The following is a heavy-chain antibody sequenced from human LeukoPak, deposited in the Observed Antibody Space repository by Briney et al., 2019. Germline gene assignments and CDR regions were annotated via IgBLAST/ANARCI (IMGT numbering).Heavy chain of an antibody. Sequence: GGSLRLSCAAAGLSFSSYAMSCVRQAPGEGRGWVSTISIDGGRTYNADTAKCRFTVSRDTSKNTLYLQMNSLRAEDTAVYYCARKGIGSSRYQNMDVWGKGTTVTVSS. CDR2: ISIDGGRT. J-gene: IGHJ6*03. CDR3: ARKGIGSSRYQNMDV. CDR1: GLSFSSYA. V-gene: IGHV3-23*01. D-gene: IGHD6-25*01.